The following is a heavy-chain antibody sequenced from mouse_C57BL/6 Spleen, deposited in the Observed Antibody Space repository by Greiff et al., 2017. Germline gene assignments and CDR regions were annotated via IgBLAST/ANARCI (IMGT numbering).Heavy chain of an antibody. Sequence: QVQLKQPGAELVKPGASVKVSCKASGYTFTSYWMHWVKQRPGQGLEWIGRIHPSDSDTNYNQKFKGKATLTVDKSSSTAYMQLSSLTSEDSAVYYCAFPYYYGSSYGYFDVWGTGTTVTVSS. J-gene: IGHJ1*03. V-gene: IGHV1-74*01. CDR1: GYTFTSYW. CDR2: IHPSDSDT. CDR3: AFPYYYGSSYGYFDV. D-gene: IGHD1-1*01.